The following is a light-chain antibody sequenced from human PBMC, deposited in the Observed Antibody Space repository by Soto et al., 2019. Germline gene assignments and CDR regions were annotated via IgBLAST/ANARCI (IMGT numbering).Light chain of an antibody. CDR3: RRYISAPFT. CDR2: AAS. J-gene: IGKJ3*01. Sequence: DIQMTQSPSSLSASVGDRVTITCRATQGISNYVAWYQQKPGKVTKILIYAASTLQSGVTSRFRGSGSGTDFTVAISSLQYEDVATYYCRRYISAPFTFGPGTNVHLK. CDR1: QGISNY. V-gene: IGKV1-27*01.